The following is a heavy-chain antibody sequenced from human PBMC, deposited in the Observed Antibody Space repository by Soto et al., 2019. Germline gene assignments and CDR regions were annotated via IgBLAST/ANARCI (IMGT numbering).Heavy chain of an antibody. J-gene: IGHJ6*02. D-gene: IGHD5-18*01. CDR3: AADSYGYDYYYGMDV. V-gene: IGHV1-3*01. CDR2: INAGNGNT. Sequence: ASVKVSCKASGYTFTSYAMHWVRQAPGQRLEWMGWINAGNGNTKYSQKFQGRVTMTRDTSTSTAYMELRSLRSDDTAVYYCAADSYGYDYYYGMDVWGQGTTVTVS. CDR1: GYTFTSYA.